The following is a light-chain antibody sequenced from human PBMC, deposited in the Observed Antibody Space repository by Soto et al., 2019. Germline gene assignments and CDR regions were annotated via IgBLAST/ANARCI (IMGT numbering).Light chain of an antibody. V-gene: IGKV3-15*01. CDR2: GAS. CDR3: QHSNNWPPST. Sequence: EIVMTQSPFTLSVSLGEIATLSCRASQSVSSNLAWYQQKLVQAPMLLIYGASSSATGVPAQFSGSGSGTAFTLTSISQQSEDFAVYACQHSNNWPPSTFGQGTKVESK. CDR1: QSVSSN. J-gene: IGKJ1*01.